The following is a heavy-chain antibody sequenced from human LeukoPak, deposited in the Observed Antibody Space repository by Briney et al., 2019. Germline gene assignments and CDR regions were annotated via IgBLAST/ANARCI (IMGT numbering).Heavy chain of an antibody. CDR2: ISGSGGST. Sequence: PGGSLRLSCAASGFRFSSYAMSWVRQAPGKGLEWVSAISGSGGSTFYADSVKGRFTISRDNSKNTLYLQMNSLRAEDTAVYYCAKERSSGWYYFDYWGQGTLVTVSS. J-gene: IGHJ4*02. V-gene: IGHV3-23*01. CDR3: AKERSSGWYYFDY. CDR1: GFRFSSYA. D-gene: IGHD6-19*01.